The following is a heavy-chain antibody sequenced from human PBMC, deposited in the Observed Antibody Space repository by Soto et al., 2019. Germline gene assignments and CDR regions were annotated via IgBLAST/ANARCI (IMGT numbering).Heavy chain of an antibody. J-gene: IGHJ4*02. Sequence: EVQLVESGGGLVQPGGSLRLSCAASGFTVSSNYMSWVRQAPGKGLEWVSVIYSGGSTYYADSVKGRFTISRDNSKNTLYLQMNSLRGGDTAVYYCARQLRFDYRGQGTLVTVSS. CDR3: ARQLRFDY. CDR1: GFTVSSNY. V-gene: IGHV3-66*04. D-gene: IGHD5-12*01. CDR2: IYSGGST.